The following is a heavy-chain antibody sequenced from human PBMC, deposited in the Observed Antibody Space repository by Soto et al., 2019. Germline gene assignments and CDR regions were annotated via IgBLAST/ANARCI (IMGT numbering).Heavy chain of an antibody. J-gene: IGHJ6*02. CDR3: ARDVGSYSDYYYYCGMDV. Sequence: QVQLVESGGGVVQPGRSLRLSCAASGFTFSSYGMHWVRQAPGKGLEWVAVIWYDGSNKYYADSVKGRFTISRDNSKNTLYLQMNSLRAEDTAVYYCARDVGSYSDYYYYCGMDVWGQGTTVTVSS. CDR2: IWYDGSNK. V-gene: IGHV3-33*01. CDR1: GFTFSSYG. D-gene: IGHD1-26*01.